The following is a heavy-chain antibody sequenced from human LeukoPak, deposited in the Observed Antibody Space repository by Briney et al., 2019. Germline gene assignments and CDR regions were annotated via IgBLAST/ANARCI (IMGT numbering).Heavy chain of an antibody. V-gene: IGHV4-31*03. D-gene: IGHD1-26*01. CDR1: GGSISSGGYY. Sequence: SETLSLTCTVSGGSISSGGYYWSWIRQHPGKGLEWIGYIYYSGNTYYNPSLKSRVSISVDTSNNQFSLKLSSVTAADTAVYYCARGLLYSGSFARDWFDSWGRGTLVTVSS. CDR3: ARGLLYSGSFARDWFDS. CDR2: IYYSGNT. J-gene: IGHJ5*01.